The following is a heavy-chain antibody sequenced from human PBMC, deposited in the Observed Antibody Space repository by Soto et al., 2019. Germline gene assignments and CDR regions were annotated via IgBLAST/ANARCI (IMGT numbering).Heavy chain of an antibody. CDR3: RKSGAGYVNCGYHRGVYAS. CDR1: GGSLNNYY. CDR2: ISYMVTT. D-gene: IGHD3-22*01. J-gene: IGHJ5*02. V-gene: IGHV4-59*01. Sequence: SETLSLACTVSGGSLNNYYWSWVRQAPGKGLQYVGYISYMVTTNYNPSLKSGVTISVDTSKNQSSLNLTSVTPAATALFYCRKSGAGYVNCGYHRGVYASWARGTLVPVPQ.